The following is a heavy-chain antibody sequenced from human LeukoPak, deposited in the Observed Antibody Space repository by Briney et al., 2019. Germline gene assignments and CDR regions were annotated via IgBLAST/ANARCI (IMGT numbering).Heavy chain of an antibody. Sequence: GGSLRLSCAVSGFTLSNYGMSWVRQAPGKGLEWVAGLSGSGGGTNYADSVKGRFTISRDNAKNTLYLQMNSLRAEDTAVYFCAKRGVVIRVILVGFHKEAYYFDSWGQGALVTVSS. J-gene: IGHJ4*02. CDR3: AKRGVVIRVILVGFHKEAYYFDS. V-gene: IGHV3-23*01. CDR2: LSGSGGGT. CDR1: GFTLSNYG. D-gene: IGHD3-10*01.